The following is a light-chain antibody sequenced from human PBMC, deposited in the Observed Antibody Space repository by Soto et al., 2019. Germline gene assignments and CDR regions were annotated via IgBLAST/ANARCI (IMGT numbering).Light chain of an antibody. J-gene: IGKJ1*01. CDR3: QQSYSTPVT. CDR1: QSISSY. CDR2: AAS. V-gene: IGKV1-39*01. Sequence: DIQMTQSPSSLSASVGDRVSSTCRASQSISSYLNWYQQKPGKAPKPLIYAASSLQSGVPSRFSGSGSGTDFTLTISSLQPEDFATYYCQQSYSTPVTFGQGTKVDI.